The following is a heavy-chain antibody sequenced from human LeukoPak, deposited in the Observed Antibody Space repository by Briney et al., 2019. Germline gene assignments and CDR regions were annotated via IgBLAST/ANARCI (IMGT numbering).Heavy chain of an antibody. D-gene: IGHD2-2*01. Sequence: PSETLSLTCTVSGYSISSGYYWGWIRQPPGKGLEWIGSIYHSGSTYYNPSLKSRVTISVDTSKNQFSLKLSSVTAADTAVYYCARRYQLLTGWFDPWGQGTLVTVSS. V-gene: IGHV4-38-2*02. CDR1: GYSISSGYY. J-gene: IGHJ5*02. CDR2: IYHSGST. CDR3: ARRYQLLTGWFDP.